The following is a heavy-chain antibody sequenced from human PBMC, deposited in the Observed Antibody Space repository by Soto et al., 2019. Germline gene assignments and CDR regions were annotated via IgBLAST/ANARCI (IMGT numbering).Heavy chain of an antibody. J-gene: IGHJ4*02. D-gene: IGHD2-21*02. Sequence: QVQLVESGGGLVKPGGSLRLSCAASGFTFSDYYITWIRQAPGKGLEWVSSISSSSSYTNYADSVKGRFTISRDNAKNSLYLQMNSLRAEDTAVYYCARGPGLFNCGGDCRTLDYWGQGTLVTVSS. CDR2: ISSSSSYT. CDR3: ARGPGLFNCGGDCRTLDY. V-gene: IGHV3-11*06. CDR1: GFTFSDYY.